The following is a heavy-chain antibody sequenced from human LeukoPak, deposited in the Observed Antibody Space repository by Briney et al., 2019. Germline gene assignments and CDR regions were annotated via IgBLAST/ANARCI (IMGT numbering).Heavy chain of an antibody. CDR2: IYYSGST. D-gene: IGHD3-22*01. J-gene: IGHJ4*02. CDR3: ARYYDSSGYYYDY. CDR1: GGSISSYY. V-gene: IGHV4-59*01. Sequence: PSETLSLTCTVSGGSISSYYWSWIRQPPGKGLEWIGYIYYSGSTNYNPSLKSRVTISVDTSKNQFSLKPSSVTAADTAVYYCARYYDSSGYYYDYWGQGTLVTVSS.